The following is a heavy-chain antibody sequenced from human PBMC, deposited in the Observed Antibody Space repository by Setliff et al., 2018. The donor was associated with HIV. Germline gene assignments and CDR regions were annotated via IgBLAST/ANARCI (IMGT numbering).Heavy chain of an antibody. V-gene: IGHV4-59*12. Sequence: SQTLSLTCTVSGGSISTYYWSWIRQPPGKGLEWIGYIYYSGSTNYNPSLKSRVTISVDTSENQFSLHLNSVTAADTAVYYCVRERRRSPLSYGLDVWGQGTTVTVSS. CDR2: IYYSGST. CDR3: VRERRRSPLSYGLDV. CDR1: GGSISTYY. J-gene: IGHJ6*02.